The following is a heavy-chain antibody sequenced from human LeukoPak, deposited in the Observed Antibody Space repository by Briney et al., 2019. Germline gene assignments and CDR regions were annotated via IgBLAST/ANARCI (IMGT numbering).Heavy chain of an antibody. CDR1: GFPLSTSGMC. CDR3: ARTSQVTVAAHFDY. Sequence: SGPTLVNPTQTLTLACAFSGFPLSTSGMCVSWIRQPPGKALEWLARIDWDDDEHYSSSLKTRLTISKDTSKNQVVLTMTNMDPADTATYYCARTSQVTVAAHFDYWGQGTLVTVSS. CDR2: IDWDDDE. J-gene: IGHJ4*02. D-gene: IGHD4-23*01. V-gene: IGHV2-70*11.